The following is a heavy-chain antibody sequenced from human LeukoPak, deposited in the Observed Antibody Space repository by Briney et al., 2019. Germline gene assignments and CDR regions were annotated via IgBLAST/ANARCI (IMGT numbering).Heavy chain of an antibody. Sequence: ASVKVSCKASGYTFTTYNINWVRQAPGQGLEWMGWISGYNGNTNYAQKLQGRVTMTTDTSTSTAYMELRSLKSDDTSVYYCASLKNYYDSSGYLVTDAFDIWGQGTMVTVSS. V-gene: IGHV1-18*01. J-gene: IGHJ3*02. CDR1: GYTFTTYN. D-gene: IGHD3-22*01. CDR2: ISGYNGNT. CDR3: ASLKNYYDSSGYLVTDAFDI.